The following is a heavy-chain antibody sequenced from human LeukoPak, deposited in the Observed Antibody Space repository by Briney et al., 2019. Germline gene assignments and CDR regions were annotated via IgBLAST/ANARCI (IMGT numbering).Heavy chain of an antibody. V-gene: IGHV3-30-3*01. J-gene: IGHJ4*02. CDR1: GFTFSSYA. CDR2: ISHDGSNK. Sequence: GGSLRLSCAASGFTFSSYAMHWVRQAPGKGLEWVAVISHDGSNKYYADSVKGRFTISRDNSKNTLYLQMNSLRAEDTAVYYCARGIQDYWGQGTLVTVSS. CDR3: ARGIQDY.